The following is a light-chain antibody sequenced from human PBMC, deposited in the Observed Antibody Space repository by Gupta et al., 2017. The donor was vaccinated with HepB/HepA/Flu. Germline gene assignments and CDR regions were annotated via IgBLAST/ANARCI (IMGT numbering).Light chain of an antibody. V-gene: IGKV1-39*01. CDR1: QSISNY. CDR3: QHCDSNPET. Sequence: DIQMTQSPSSLSASVGDRVTITWRTSQSISNYLNWYQQKPGTAPKLLINAASSLQSGVPSRFSGSGSGTDFTLTISRLQPEDFATYYCQHCDSNPETFGQGTKLEIK. J-gene: IGKJ1*01. CDR2: AAS.